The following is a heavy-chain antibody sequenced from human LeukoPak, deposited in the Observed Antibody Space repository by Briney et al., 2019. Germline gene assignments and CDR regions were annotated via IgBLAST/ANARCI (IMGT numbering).Heavy chain of an antibody. CDR1: GGSISIYY. Sequence: PSETLSLTCTVSGGSISIYYWSWIRQPPGKGLEWIGYIYNSGSTTYSPSLKSRATISVDTSKNQFSLRLSSVTAADTAVYYCASRGGYYDSSGDPFDSWGQGTLVTVSS. J-gene: IGHJ4*02. CDR2: IYNSGST. V-gene: IGHV4-59*12. CDR3: ASRGGYYDSSGDPFDS. D-gene: IGHD3-22*01.